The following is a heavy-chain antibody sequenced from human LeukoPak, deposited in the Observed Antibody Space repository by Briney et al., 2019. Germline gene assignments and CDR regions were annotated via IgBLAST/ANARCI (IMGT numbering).Heavy chain of an antibody. Sequence: PSETLSLTCAVYGGSFSGYYWSWIRPPPGQGLEWIGEMNHSGSTNYNPSLKSRVTISVDTSKNQFSLTLSSVTAADTGVYYCARVDGDYFGWFDTWGQGNLVTVSS. CDR3: ARVDGDYFGWFDT. CDR2: MNHSGST. V-gene: IGHV4-34*01. D-gene: IGHD4-17*01. CDR1: GGSFSGYY. J-gene: IGHJ5*02.